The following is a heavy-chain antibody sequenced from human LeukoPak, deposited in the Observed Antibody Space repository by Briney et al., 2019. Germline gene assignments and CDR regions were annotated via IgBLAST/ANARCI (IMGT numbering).Heavy chain of an antibody. Sequence: SETLSLTCTVSGGSISSSSYYWGWIRQPPGKGLEWIGSIYYSGSTYYNPSLKSRVTISVDTSKNQFSLKLSSVTAADTAVYYCARDRGREMGNDYWGQGTLVTVSS. V-gene: IGHV4-39*07. CDR1: GGSISSSSYY. CDR2: IYYSGST. CDR3: ARDRGREMGNDY. D-gene: IGHD3-10*01. J-gene: IGHJ4*02.